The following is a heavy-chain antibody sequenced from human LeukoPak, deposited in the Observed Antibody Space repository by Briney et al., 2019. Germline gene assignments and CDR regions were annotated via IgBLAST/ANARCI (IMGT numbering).Heavy chain of an antibody. Sequence: PSETLSLTCAVSGGSISSGGYSWSWIQQPPGKGLEWIGYIYHSGSTYYNPSLKSRVTISVDRSKNQFSLKLSSVTAADTAVYYCARGGNWFDPWGQGTLVTVSS. J-gene: IGHJ5*02. V-gene: IGHV4-30-2*01. CDR2: IYHSGST. CDR3: ARGGNWFDP. CDR1: GGSISSGGYS.